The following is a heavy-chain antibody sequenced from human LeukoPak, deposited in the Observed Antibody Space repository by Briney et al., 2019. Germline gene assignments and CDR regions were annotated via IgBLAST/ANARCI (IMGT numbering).Heavy chain of an antibody. CDR1: GFTFSSYA. CDR2: ISYDGSNK. V-gene: IGHV3-30-3*01. J-gene: IGHJ4*02. Sequence: PGGSLRLSCAASGFTFSSYAMHWVRQAPGKGLEWVAVISYDGSNKYYADSVKGRFTISRDNSKNTLYLQMNSLRAKDTAIYYCARVGYSYGPIDYWGQGTLVTVSS. CDR3: ARVGYSYGPIDY. D-gene: IGHD5-18*01.